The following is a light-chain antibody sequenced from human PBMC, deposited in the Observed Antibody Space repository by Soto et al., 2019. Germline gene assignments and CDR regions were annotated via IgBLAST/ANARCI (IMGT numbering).Light chain of an antibody. CDR3: CSYAGSSTWV. J-gene: IGLJ3*02. CDR2: EGT. CDR1: ISDVGSYSL. Sequence: QSVLTQPASVSGSPGQSITISCTGTISDVGSYSLVSWYQQHPGKAPKLMIYEGTERPSGVSNRFSGSKSGNTASLTISGLQAEDEADYYCCSYAGSSTWVFGGGTKLTVL. V-gene: IGLV2-23*01.